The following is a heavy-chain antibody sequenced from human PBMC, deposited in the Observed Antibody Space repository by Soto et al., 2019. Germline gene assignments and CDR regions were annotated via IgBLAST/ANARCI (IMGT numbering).Heavy chain of an antibody. J-gene: IGHJ6*02. Sequence: EVQLVESGGGLVQPGGSLRLSCAASGFTFSSYSMNWVRQAPGKGLEWVSYISSSSSTIYYADSVKGRFTISRDNAKNSLYLQMNSLRAEDTAVYYCARDSRYSYGFLYYYYGMDVWGQGTTVTVSS. CDR3: ARDSRYSYGFLYYYYGMDV. V-gene: IGHV3-48*01. CDR2: ISSSSSTI. CDR1: GFTFSSYS. D-gene: IGHD5-18*01.